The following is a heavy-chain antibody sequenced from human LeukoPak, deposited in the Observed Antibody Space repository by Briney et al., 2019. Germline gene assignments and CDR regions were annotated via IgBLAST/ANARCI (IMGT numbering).Heavy chain of an antibody. D-gene: IGHD4-11*01. J-gene: IGHJ4*02. CDR1: GFTFSSYA. Sequence: GGSLRLSCAPSGFTFSSYAMSWVRQAPGKGLEWVAVISGGGSGTYYADSVRGRFTISKDNANSSLHLQMNSLRVEDTAVYYCARDLDYSKGFDYWGQGTLVTVSS. CDR3: ARDLDYSKGFDY. V-gene: IGHV3-23*01. CDR2: ISGGGSGT.